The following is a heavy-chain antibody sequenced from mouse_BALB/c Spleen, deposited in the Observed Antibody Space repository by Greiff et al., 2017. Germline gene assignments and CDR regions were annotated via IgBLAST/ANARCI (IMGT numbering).Heavy chain of an antibody. CDR1: GYSITSDYA. V-gene: IGHV3-2*02. J-gene: IGHJ2*01. Sequence: EVKLVESGPGLVKPSQSLSLTCTVTGYSITSDYAWNWIRQFPGNKLEWMGYISYSGSTSYNPSLKSRISITRDTSKNQFFLQLNSVTTEDTATYYCASHRYDVGFDYWGQGTTLTVSS. D-gene: IGHD2-14*01. CDR2: ISYSGST. CDR3: ASHRYDVGFDY.